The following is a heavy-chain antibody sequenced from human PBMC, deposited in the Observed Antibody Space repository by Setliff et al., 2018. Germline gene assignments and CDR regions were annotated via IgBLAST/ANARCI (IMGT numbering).Heavy chain of an antibody. CDR2: IYHSGSA. J-gene: IGHJ3*01. CDR3: AREVGTSTSSDAFDV. V-gene: IGHV4-30-4*08. CDR1: GDSISSGDYF. D-gene: IGHD1-26*01. Sequence: ASETLSLTCTVSGDSISSGDYFWSWIRQPPGKGLEWIAYIYHSGSAYYNPSLKSRVTMSVDTSKNQFSPHLTSVTAADTAVYYCAREVGTSTSSDAFDVWGQGMMVTVSS.